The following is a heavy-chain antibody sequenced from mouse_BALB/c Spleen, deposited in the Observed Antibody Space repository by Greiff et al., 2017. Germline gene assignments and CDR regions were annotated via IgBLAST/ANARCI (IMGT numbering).Heavy chain of an antibody. V-gene: IGHV5-12-1*01. CDR3: ARHGGGLYHGSSYVDWCAY. Sequence: EVMLVESGGGLVKPGGSLKLSCAASGFAFSSYDMSWVRQTPEKRLEWVAYISSGGGSTYYPDTVKGRFTISRDNAKNTLYLQMSSLKSEDTAMYYCARHGGGLYHGSSYVDWCAYWGQGTLVTVSA. J-gene: IGHJ3*01. CDR1: GFAFSSYD. CDR2: ISSGGGST. D-gene: IGHD1-1*01.